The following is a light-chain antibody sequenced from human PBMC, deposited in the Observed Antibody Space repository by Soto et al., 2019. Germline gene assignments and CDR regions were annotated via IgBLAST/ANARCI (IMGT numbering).Light chain of an antibody. CDR1: QSVRTK. Sequence: EMVMTQSPATLPVSLGERATLSCRASQSVRTKLVWYQQKPGQAPRHLIYGASTRATGIPARFSGNGSGTEFTLTISNLESEDFAVYFCQQHDQGWTFGQGTKVEIK. J-gene: IGKJ1*01. V-gene: IGKV3-15*01. CDR3: QQHDQGWT. CDR2: GAS.